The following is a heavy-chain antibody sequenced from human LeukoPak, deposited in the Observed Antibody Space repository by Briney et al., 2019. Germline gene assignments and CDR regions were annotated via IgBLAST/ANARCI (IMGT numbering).Heavy chain of an antibody. J-gene: IGHJ4*02. CDR2: ISAYNGNT. Sequence: ASVTVSFTASGYTFTSYGISWVRQAPGQGLEWMGWISAYNGNTNYAQKLQGRVTMTTDTSTSTAYMELRSLRSDDTAVYYCARERSGYYIDYWGQGTLVTVSS. D-gene: IGHD3-3*01. CDR3: ARERSGYYIDY. V-gene: IGHV1-18*01. CDR1: GYTFTSYG.